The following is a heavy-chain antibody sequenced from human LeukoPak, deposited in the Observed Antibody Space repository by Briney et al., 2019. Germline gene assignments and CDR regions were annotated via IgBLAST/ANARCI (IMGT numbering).Heavy chain of an antibody. D-gene: IGHD4-17*01. CDR2: ISSSGSTI. CDR3: AREGAVTPLAYYYYMDV. V-gene: IGHV3-48*03. CDR1: GFTFSSYE. J-gene: IGHJ6*03. Sequence: GGSLRLSCAASGFTFSSYEMNWVRQAPGKGLEWVSYISSSGSTIYYADSVKGRFTISRDNAKNSLYLQMNSLRAEDTAVYYCAREGAVTPLAYYYYMDVWGKGTTVTVSS.